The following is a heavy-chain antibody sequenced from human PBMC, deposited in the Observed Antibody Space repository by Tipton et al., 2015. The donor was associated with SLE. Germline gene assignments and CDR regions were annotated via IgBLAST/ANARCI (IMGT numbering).Heavy chain of an antibody. CDR2: IIPISGAT. V-gene: IGHV1-69*06. D-gene: IGHD1-26*01. CDR3: ARGVGAVTGDDY. Sequence: QLVQSGAEVKKPGSSVKVSCKTSGGSFSRYSISWVRQAPGQGLEWMGGIIPISGATNYAQNFRGRVSMSADISTSTVYMELSSLRSEDTAVYYCARGVGAVTGDDYWGQGTRVTVSS. CDR1: GGSFSRYS. J-gene: IGHJ4*02.